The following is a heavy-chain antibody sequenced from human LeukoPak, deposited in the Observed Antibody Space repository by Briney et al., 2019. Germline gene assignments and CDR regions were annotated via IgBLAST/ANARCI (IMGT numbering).Heavy chain of an antibody. D-gene: IGHD3-9*01. Sequence: PGGSLRLSCAASGFTFSTYALHWVRQAPGKGLEFVSGVNSNGGNTYYANSVKGRFTISRDNSKNTLYLQMGSLRPEDMAVYHCARVILTGYYYDSWGQGTLVTVPS. V-gene: IGHV3-64*01. CDR1: GFTFSTYA. CDR3: ARVILTGYYYDS. CDR2: VNSNGGNT. J-gene: IGHJ4*02.